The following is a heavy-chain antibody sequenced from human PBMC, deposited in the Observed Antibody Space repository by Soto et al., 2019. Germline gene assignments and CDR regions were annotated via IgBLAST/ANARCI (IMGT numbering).Heavy chain of an antibody. J-gene: IGHJ4*02. V-gene: IGHV1-46*02. CDR3: VTGDFYGSSSDY. Sequence: QVQLVQSGAEVKRPGASVKVSCKASGYIFNNYYIHWVRQAPGQGLEWMGIISPSDGSTTYAQRSXGRXTMTRATSTSTVYMELGSLRSDDTAVFSCVTGDFYGSSSDYWGQGTVVTVSS. CDR2: ISPSDGST. D-gene: IGHD3-22*01. CDR1: GYIFNNYY.